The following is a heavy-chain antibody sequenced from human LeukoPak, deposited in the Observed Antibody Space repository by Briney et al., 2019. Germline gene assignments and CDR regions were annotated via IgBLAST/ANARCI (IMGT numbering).Heavy chain of an antibody. D-gene: IGHD3-22*01. CDR3: AKRVAYYYDSSGYYSDY. CDR1: GFTASSND. V-gene: IGHV3-53*01. Sequence: GGSLRLSCAASGFTASSNDMGWVRQAPGKGLECVSVLYSGGNTYYADSVKGRFTISRDNSKNTVYFQMDSLRAEDTAVYYCAKRVAYYYDSSGYYSDYWGQGTLVTVSS. CDR2: LYSGGNT. J-gene: IGHJ4*02.